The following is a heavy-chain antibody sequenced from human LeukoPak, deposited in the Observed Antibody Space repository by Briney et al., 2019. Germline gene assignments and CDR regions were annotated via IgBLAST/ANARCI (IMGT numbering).Heavy chain of an antibody. CDR3: ASHSDPPY. D-gene: IGHD3-10*01. J-gene: IGHJ4*02. V-gene: IGHV3-30*03. CDR1: GFTFSSYG. Sequence: GGSLRLSCAASGFTFSSYGLHWVRQAPGKGLEWVTMISYDGNDKYYADSVKGRFTISRDNSKNTLYLQMNSLRAEDTAVYYCASHSDPPYWGQGTLVTVSS. CDR2: ISYDGNDK.